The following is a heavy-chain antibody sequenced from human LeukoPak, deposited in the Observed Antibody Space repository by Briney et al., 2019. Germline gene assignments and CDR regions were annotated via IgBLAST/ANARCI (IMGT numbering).Heavy chain of an antibody. CDR2: IWYDESNK. D-gene: IGHD6-13*01. Sequence: PGRSLRLSCAASGFSIYGMHWVRQAPGKGLEWVAVIWYDESNKYYADSVKGRFTISRDNSRNTLYLQMNSLRAEDTAVYYCARDGFSSSWYGRALDYWGQGTLVTVSS. CDR3: ARDGFSSSWYGRALDY. V-gene: IGHV3-33*01. CDR1: GFSIYG. J-gene: IGHJ4*02.